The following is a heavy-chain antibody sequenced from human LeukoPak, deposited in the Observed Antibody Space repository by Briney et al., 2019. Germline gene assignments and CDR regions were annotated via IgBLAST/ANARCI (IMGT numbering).Heavy chain of an antibody. D-gene: IGHD6-13*01. CDR2: INPNSGGA. CDR1: GYTFTGYY. Sequence: ASVKVSCKASGYTFTGYYMHWVRQAPGQGLEWMGRINPNSGGANYAQKFQGRVTMTRDTSISTAYMELSRLRSDDTAVYYCARGGIAAAGPLYNWFDPWGQGTLVTVSS. J-gene: IGHJ5*02. V-gene: IGHV1-2*06. CDR3: ARGGIAAAGPLYNWFDP.